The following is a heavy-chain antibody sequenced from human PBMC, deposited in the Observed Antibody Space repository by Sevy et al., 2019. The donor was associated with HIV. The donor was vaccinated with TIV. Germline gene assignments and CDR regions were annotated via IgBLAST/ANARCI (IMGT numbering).Heavy chain of an antibody. V-gene: IGHV3-21*01. J-gene: IGHJ6*02. CDR1: GFTFSSYS. Sequence: GGSLRLSCAASGFTFSSYSMNCVRQAPGKGLEWVSSISSSSSYIYYADSVKGRFTISRDNAKNSLYLQMNSLRAEDTAVYYCAGSITIDYGMDVWGQGTTVTVSS. CDR3: AGSITIDYGMDV. D-gene: IGHD3-3*01. CDR2: ISSSSSYI.